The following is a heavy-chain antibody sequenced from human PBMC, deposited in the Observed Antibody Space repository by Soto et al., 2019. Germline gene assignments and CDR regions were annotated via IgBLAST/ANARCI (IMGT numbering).Heavy chain of an antibody. CDR2: MTGSGGDI. D-gene: IGHD3-16*01. CDR1: GFSVSRYA. CDR3: ARDNGGGGWFDP. Sequence: EVQLLESGGGLVQPGGSLRLSCAASGFSVSRYAMMWVRQPPGKGQEWVAGMTGSGGDIRYADPVKGRFTISKDNSKNTLYLQMNSLRAEDTAVCYCARDNGGGGWFDPWGQGTLVTVSS. J-gene: IGHJ5*02. V-gene: IGHV3-23*01.